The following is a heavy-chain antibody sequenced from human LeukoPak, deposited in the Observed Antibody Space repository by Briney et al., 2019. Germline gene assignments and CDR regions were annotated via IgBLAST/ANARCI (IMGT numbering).Heavy chain of an antibody. CDR3: AKDTGYSSSWSPFDY. D-gene: IGHD6-13*01. V-gene: IGHV3-7*03. CDR1: GFTFSTYW. CDR2: IKEDGSAK. J-gene: IGHJ4*02. Sequence: PGGSLRLSCAASGFTFSTYWMTWVRQAPGKGLEWVANIKEDGSAKYYVDSMKGRFTISRDNAKNSLYLQMNSLRAEDTALYYCAKDTGYSSSWSPFDYWGQGTLVTVSS.